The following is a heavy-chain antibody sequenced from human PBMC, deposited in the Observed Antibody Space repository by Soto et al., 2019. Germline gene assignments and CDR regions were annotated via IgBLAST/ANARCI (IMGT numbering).Heavy chain of an antibody. Sequence: QVQLVQSGAELKKPGSSLKVSCKASGDTFSFYTINWVRQAPGLGLEWMGRVNPILSMSNYAQKFQGRVTMTADKSTSTAYMELRSLRSEDTAFYYCATSYGSGYRAFDYWGQGALVTVSS. D-gene: IGHD3-10*01. CDR2: VNPILSMS. J-gene: IGHJ4*02. CDR1: GDTFSFYT. V-gene: IGHV1-69*02. CDR3: ATSYGSGYRAFDY.